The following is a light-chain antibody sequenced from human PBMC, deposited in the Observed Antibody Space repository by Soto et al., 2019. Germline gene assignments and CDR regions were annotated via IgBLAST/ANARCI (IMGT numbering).Light chain of an antibody. Sequence: QSVLTQPPSVSGAPGQRVTISCTGSSSNIGAGYDVHWYQQLPGTAPKLLIYGHSNRPSGVPDQFSGSKSGTSASLAITGLQAEDEADYYCQSYDSSLSGDVVFGGGTKVTVL. V-gene: IGLV1-40*01. CDR2: GHS. J-gene: IGLJ2*01. CDR3: QSYDSSLSGDVV. CDR1: SSNIGAGYD.